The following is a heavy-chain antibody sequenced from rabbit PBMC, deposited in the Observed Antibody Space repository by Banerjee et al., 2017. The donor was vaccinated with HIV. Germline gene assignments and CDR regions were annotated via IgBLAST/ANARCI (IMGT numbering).Heavy chain of an antibody. CDR1: AFSFSNKYV. V-gene: IGHV1S40*01. CDR3: ARDLAGVIGWNFSL. Sequence: QSLEESGGGLVQPEGSLTLTCTASAFSFSNKYVMCWVRQAPGKGLEWIGGIYTGSSGSTYYASWAKGRFTISKPSSTTVTLQMTSLTAADTATYFCARDLAGVIGWNFSLWGPGTLVTVS. D-gene: IGHD4-1*01. CDR2: IYTGSSGST. J-gene: IGHJ4*01.